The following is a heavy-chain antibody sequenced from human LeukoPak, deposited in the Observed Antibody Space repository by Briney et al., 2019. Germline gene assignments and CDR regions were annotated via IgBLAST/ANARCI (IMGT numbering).Heavy chain of an antibody. V-gene: IGHV1-69*05. CDR1: GGTFSTYA. CDR2: IIPLLGTT. CDR3: ATDDGSSTLGFHS. D-gene: IGHD1-26*01. Sequence: GTSLKVSCKASGGTFSTYAFSWVRQAPGHGLQWMGGIIPLLGTTNYAQPLQGRVTLTTDESSSTAYMELSSLISDDTAIYYCATDDGSSTLGFHSWGQGTLVTVSS. J-gene: IGHJ5*01.